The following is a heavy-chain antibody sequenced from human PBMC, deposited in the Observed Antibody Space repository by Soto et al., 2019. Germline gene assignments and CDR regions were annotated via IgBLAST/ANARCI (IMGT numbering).Heavy chain of an antibody. CDR2: ISSSGGTI. V-gene: IGHV3-48*02. J-gene: IGHJ4*02. CDR1: GFTFSSYS. CDR3: TRGAYGDYRNLLY. D-gene: IGHD4-17*01. Sequence: EVPLVESGGGLVQPGGSLRLSCATSGFTFSSYSMNWVRQAPGKGLEWVSYISSSGGTIYYADFVKGRFTISRDNAKNSLYLQMNSLRDDDTAMYYCTRGAYGDYRNLLYWGQGTLVTVSS.